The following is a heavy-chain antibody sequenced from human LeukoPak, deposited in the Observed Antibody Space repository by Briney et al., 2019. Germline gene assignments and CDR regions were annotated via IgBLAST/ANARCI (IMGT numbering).Heavy chain of an antibody. D-gene: IGHD3-16*02. CDR1: GFTFSSYW. CDR3: ARVDLRLGELSPLGY. CDR2: IKQDGSEK. J-gene: IGHJ4*02. V-gene: IGHV3-7*04. Sequence: GGSLRLSCAASGFTFSSYWMSWVRQAPRKGLEWVANIKQDGSEKYYVDSVKGRFTISRDNAKNSLYLQMNSLRAEDTAVYYCARVDLRLGELSPLGYWGQGTLVTVSS.